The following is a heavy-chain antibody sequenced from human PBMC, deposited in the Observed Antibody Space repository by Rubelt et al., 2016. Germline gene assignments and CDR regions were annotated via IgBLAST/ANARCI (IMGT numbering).Heavy chain of an antibody. CDR2: INPNSGGT. J-gene: IGHJ4*02. V-gene: IGHV1-2*06. Sequence: QVQLVQSGAEVKKPGASVKVSCKASGYTFTGYYMHWVRQAPGQGLEWVGRINPNSGGTNYAQKFQARAPMARDASSTTAYMELGRLRSDDTAVFYCARESSSGWYIDYWGQGPLVTVSS. D-gene: IGHD6-19*01. CDR3: ARESSSGWYIDY. CDR1: GYTFTGYY.